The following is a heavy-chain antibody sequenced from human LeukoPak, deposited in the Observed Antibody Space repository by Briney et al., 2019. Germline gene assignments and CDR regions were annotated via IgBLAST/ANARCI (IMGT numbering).Heavy chain of an antibody. D-gene: IGHD1-20*01. J-gene: IGHJ6*02. CDR3: ATIPNWNDDYYYGMDV. V-gene: IGHV3-9*01. CDR1: GFTFDDYA. CDR2: ISWNSDSI. Sequence: GGSLRLSCAASGFTFDDYAMHWVRQAPGKGLEWVSGISWNSDSIGYADSVKGRFTISRDNAKNSLYLQMNSLRAEDTALYYCATIPNWNDDYYYGMDVWGQGTTVTVSS.